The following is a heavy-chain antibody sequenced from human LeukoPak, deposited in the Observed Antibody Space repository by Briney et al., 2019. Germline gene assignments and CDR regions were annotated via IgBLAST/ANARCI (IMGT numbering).Heavy chain of an antibody. CDR2: ISHSSEYI. J-gene: IGHJ4*02. CDR1: GFTFSIYS. D-gene: IGHD2-2*02. Sequence: GGSLRLSCEASGFTFSIYSMNWVRQAPGKGLEWVSSISHSSEYIYYADSAKGRFTISRDNAKNTLYLQMNSLRAEDTAVYYCAKTLLEGCSSTSCYTSGGPNDYWGQGTLVTVSS. CDR3: AKTLLEGCSSTSCYTSGGPNDY. V-gene: IGHV3-21*01.